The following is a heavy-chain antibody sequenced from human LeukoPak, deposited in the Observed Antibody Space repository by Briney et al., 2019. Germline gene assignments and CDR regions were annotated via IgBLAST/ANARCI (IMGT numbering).Heavy chain of an antibody. CDR3: AKDSYYYDSSGYDY. CDR1: GFTFSSYA. Sequence: GGSLRLSCAASGFTFSSYAMSWVRQAPGEGLEWVSAISGSGGSTYYADSVKGRFTISRDNSKNTLYLQMNSLRAEDTAVYYCAKDSYYYDSSGYDYWGQGTLVTVSS. V-gene: IGHV3-23*01. CDR2: ISGSGGST. J-gene: IGHJ4*02. D-gene: IGHD3-22*01.